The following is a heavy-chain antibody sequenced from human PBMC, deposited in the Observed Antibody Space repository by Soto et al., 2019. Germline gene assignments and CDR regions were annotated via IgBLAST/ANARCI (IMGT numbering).Heavy chain of an antibody. D-gene: IGHD2-2*01. CDR2: INHSGST. V-gene: IGHV4-34*01. J-gene: IGHJ3*02. Sequence: SETLSLTCAVYGGSFSGYYWSWIRQPPGKGLEWIGEINHSGSTNYNPSLKSRVTISVDTSKNQFSLKLSSVTAADTAVYYCARWQQDIVVVPAAFDIRGKGTMVTVSS. CDR3: ARWQQDIVVVPAAFDI. CDR1: GGSFSGYY.